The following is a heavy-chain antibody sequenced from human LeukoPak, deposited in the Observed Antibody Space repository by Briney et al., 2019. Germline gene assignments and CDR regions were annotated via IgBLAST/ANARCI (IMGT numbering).Heavy chain of an antibody. CDR3: ARLRDSF. CDR2: IKQDGSEK. CDR1: GFTFSNYY. V-gene: IGHV3-7*01. Sequence: GGSLRLSCAASGFTFSNYYMTWVREAPGKGLEWVANIKQDGSEKYYMDSVKGRFTISRDNAKNSLSLQLNSRRAEDTAVYYCARLRDSFWGQGTMVTVSS. J-gene: IGHJ3*01.